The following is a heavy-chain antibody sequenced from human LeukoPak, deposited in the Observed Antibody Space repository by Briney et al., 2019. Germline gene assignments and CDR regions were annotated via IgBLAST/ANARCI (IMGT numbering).Heavy chain of an antibody. V-gene: IGHV4-59*08. CDR2: IYFSGST. CDR1: GGSISTYY. J-gene: IGHJ4*03. Sequence: SETLSLTCTVSGGSISTYYWSWIRQPPGKGLEWIGYIYFSGSTKYNPSLKSRVTMSLDTSKNQFSLKVRSLSAADTAVYYCARGATISETGYFDFWGQGTLVTVSS. D-gene: IGHD1-1*01. CDR3: ARGATISETGYFDF.